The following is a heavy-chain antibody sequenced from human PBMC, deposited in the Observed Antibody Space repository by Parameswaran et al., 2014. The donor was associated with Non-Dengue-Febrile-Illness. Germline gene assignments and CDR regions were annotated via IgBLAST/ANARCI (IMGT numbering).Heavy chain of an antibody. D-gene: IGHD3-22*01. J-gene: IGHJ4*02. CDR2: ISSSGVST. CDR1: GFSVSRYG. Sequence: GSLRLSCAASGFSVSRYGMSWVRQAPGKGLEWVSAISSSGVSTYYADSVKGRFTISRDNSKNTLYLQMNSLTAEDTAVYYCAKHPLADYYHSSGYCHYWGQGTLVTVSS. V-gene: IGHV3-23*01. CDR3: AKHPLADYYHSSGYCHY.